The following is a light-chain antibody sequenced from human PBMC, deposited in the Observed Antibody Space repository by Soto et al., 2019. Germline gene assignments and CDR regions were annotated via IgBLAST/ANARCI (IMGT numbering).Light chain of an antibody. V-gene: IGKV1-5*03. CDR2: KAS. CDR1: QSISSW. J-gene: IGKJ1*01. Sequence: DIQMTQSPSTLSASVGERVTITCRASQSISSWLAWYQQKPGKAPKLLIYKASSLESGVPSRFSASGSGTEFTLTISSLQPDDFATYYCQQYNTYWTFGQGTKVDIK. CDR3: QQYNTYWT.